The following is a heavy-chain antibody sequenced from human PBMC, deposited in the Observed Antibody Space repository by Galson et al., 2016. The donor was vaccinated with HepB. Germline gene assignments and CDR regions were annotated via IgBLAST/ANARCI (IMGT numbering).Heavy chain of an antibody. J-gene: IGHJ6*02. Sequence: SETLSLTCTVSGDSIRGDFRSWIRQSPGKGLEWIGYIDAGGTTEYNPSLRTRVSISVDSSKNQFSLRLRYVTAADTAVYYFARDPGPGPYYYHYHMDVWGQGTTVTVSS. CDR2: IDAGGTT. CDR1: GDSIRGDF. CDR3: ARDPGPGPYYYHYHMDV. D-gene: IGHD1-14*01. V-gene: IGHV4-59*01.